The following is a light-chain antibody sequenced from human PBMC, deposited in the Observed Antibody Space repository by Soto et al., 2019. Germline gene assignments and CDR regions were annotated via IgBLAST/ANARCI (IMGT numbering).Light chain of an antibody. CDR3: QQYGSSRWT. CDR1: QSVSSNY. Sequence: NVLTQSPGTLSLSPGERATLSCRASQSVSSNYLAWYQQKPGQAPRLLVYGASSRATGIPDRFSGSGSGTDFTLTISRLEPEDFAVYYCQQYGSSRWTFGQGTKVEIK. V-gene: IGKV3-20*01. CDR2: GAS. J-gene: IGKJ1*01.